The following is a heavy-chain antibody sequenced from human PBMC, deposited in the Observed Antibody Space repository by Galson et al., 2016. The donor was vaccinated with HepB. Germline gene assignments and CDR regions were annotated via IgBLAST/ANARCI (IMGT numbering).Heavy chain of an antibody. CDR3: ARIGYDNSGYFPDF. CDR2: ITDYNGNT. Sequence: SVKVSCKASGYTFTSFTIGWVRQAPGQGLEWMGWITDYNGNTNYAQKLQGRVTMTTDTSTSTAYMQLRSLRSDDTAVYYCARIGYDNSGYFPDFWGQGTLVTVSS. V-gene: IGHV1-18*01. J-gene: IGHJ4*02. CDR1: GYTFTSFT. D-gene: IGHD3-22*01.